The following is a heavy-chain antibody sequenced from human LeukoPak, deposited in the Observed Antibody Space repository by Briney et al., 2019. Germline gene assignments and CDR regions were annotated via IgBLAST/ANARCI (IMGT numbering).Heavy chain of an antibody. CDR3: ARDRGKGYFGD. J-gene: IGHJ4*02. CDR2: VRNDGFDT. CDR1: GLTFTNHG. V-gene: IGHV3-33*01. D-gene: IGHD4-23*01. Sequence: GTSLRVSCVTSGLTFTNHGFHWLRQAADKGLECVAFVRNDGFDTYHSNSVKGRFSISRDDSKNTVYLQMNSLRAEDTALYYCARDRGKGYFGDWGQGTQVTVSS.